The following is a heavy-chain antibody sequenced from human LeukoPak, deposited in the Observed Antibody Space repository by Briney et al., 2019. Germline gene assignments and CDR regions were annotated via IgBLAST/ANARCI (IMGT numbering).Heavy chain of an antibody. CDR1: GFTFSSYW. V-gene: IGHV3-74*01. D-gene: IGHD3-10*01. CDR2: INSDGSST. J-gene: IGHJ4*02. Sequence: GGSLRLSCAASGFTFSSYWMHWVRQAPGKGLVWVSRINSDGSSTSYADSVKGRFTISRDNAKNTLYLQMNSLRAEDTAVYYCAKGTMVRGDRDYWGQGTLVTVSS. CDR3: AKGTMVRGDRDY.